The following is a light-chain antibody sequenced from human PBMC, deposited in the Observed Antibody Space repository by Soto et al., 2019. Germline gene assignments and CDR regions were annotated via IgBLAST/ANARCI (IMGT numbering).Light chain of an antibody. V-gene: IGKV3-20*01. CDR3: QQYGRSPLT. CDR1: QSVSSY. Sequence: EIVLTQSPATLSLSPGERATLSCRASQSVSSYLAWYQQKPGQAPRLLIYGASSRATGIPDRFSGSGSGTDFTLTISRLESEDFAVYYCQQYGRSPLTFGGGTKVDIK. J-gene: IGKJ4*01. CDR2: GAS.